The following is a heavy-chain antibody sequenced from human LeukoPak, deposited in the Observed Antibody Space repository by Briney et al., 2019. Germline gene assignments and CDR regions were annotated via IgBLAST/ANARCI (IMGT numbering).Heavy chain of an antibody. D-gene: IGHD2-2*01. CDR1: GFTFSNYW. V-gene: IGHV3-74*03. Sequence: GGSLRLSCAASGFTFSNYWMHWVRQTPGKGLVWVSRIISDGSITTTADSVKGRFTVSRDNAQNTLYLQMNSLRAEDTAVYYCVRGYCSATSCYFSSSYSWFDPWGQGTLVTVSS. CDR2: IISDGSIT. J-gene: IGHJ5*02. CDR3: VRGYCSATSCYFSSSYSWFDP.